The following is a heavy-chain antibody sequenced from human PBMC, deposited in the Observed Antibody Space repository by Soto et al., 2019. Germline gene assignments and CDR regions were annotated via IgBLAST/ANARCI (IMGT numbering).Heavy chain of an antibody. J-gene: IGHJ4*02. D-gene: IGHD6-13*01. CDR2: ISSSSSTI. V-gene: IGHV3-48*04. CDR1: GFTFSSYT. Sequence: GGSLRLSCAASGFTFSSYTMNWVRQAPGKGLEWVAYISSSSSTIYYANSVNARFTISRDNAKNSLYQQMNSLRVEDTDVYYCARDSSRGYSSFYASCCFDYWGQGTLVTVSS. CDR3: ARDSSRGYSSFYASCCFDY.